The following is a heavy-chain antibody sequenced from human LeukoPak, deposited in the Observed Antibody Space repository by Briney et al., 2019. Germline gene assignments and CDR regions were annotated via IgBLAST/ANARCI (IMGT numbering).Heavy chain of an antibody. V-gene: IGHV4-61*02. CDR2: IYTSWST. CDR1: GGSISSGSYY. Sequence: PSQTLSLTCTVSGGSISSGSYYWRWIRQPAGKGLEWIGRIYTSWSTNYNPSLKSRVTISEDMPMNQFSLKLTSVTAADTAVYYCARSRIGYYSSGFDYWGQGILVTVSS. D-gene: IGHD3-10*01. J-gene: IGHJ4*02. CDR3: ARSRIGYYSSGFDY.